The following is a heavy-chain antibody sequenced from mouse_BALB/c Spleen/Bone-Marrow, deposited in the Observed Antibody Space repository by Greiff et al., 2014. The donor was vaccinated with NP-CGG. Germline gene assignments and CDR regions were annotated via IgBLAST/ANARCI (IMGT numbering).Heavy chain of an antibody. CDR1: GFNIKDTY. D-gene: IGHD2-10*02. J-gene: IGHJ3*01. CDR2: IDPANGNT. Sequence: VQLQQSGAELVEPGASVKLSCTASGFNIKDTYMHWVKQRPEQGLEWIGRIDPANGNTKYDPKFQGKATITADTSSNTAYLQLSSLTSEDTAVYYCARSGGYGIYLAWFAYWGQGTLVTVSA. V-gene: IGHV14-3*02. CDR3: ARSGGYGIYLAWFAY.